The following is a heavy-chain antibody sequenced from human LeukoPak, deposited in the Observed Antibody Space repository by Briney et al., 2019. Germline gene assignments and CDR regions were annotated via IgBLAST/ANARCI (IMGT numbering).Heavy chain of an antibody. D-gene: IGHD2-15*01. V-gene: IGHV3-7*01. CDR2: IRPDGSEQ. J-gene: IGHJ5*02. CDR1: GFSFSSYW. CDR3: ASPDHYCSSGTCP. Sequence: GGSLRLSCAASGFSFSSYWMSWVRRAPGKGLEWVANIRPDGSEQYYMDSVKGRFTISRDNVRNSLYLQMNSLRAQDTAVYYCASPDHYCSSGTCPWGQGTRVTVSS.